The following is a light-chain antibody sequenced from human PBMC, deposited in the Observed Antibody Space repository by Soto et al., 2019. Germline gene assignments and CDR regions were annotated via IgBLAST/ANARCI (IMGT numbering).Light chain of an antibody. V-gene: IGLV2-8*01. Sequence: QSALAQPPSASGSPVQSVTSSCTGTSSDIGAYNYVSWYQQYPGKAPKLIIYDVNQRPSGVPDRFSGSKSGNTASLTVSGLQAEDEAVYYCNSFAGGAHVVFGGGTKVTVL. J-gene: IGLJ2*01. CDR1: SSDIGAYNY. CDR3: NSFAGGAHVV. CDR2: DVN.